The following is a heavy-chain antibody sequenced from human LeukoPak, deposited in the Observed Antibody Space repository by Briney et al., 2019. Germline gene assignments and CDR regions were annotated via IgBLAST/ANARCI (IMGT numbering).Heavy chain of an antibody. V-gene: IGHV1-69*13. CDR1: GGTFSSYA. Sequence: GASVKVSCKASGGTFSSYAISWVRQAPGQGLEWMGGIIPIFGTANYAQKFQGRVTITADESTSTAYMELSSLRSEDTAVYYCASPLAGGLDDAFDIWGQGTMVTVSS. D-gene: IGHD7-27*01. J-gene: IGHJ3*02. CDR2: IIPIFGTA. CDR3: ASPLAGGLDDAFDI.